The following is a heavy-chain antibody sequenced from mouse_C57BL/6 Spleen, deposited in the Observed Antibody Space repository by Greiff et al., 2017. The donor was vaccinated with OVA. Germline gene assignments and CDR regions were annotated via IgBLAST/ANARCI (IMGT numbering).Heavy chain of an antibody. V-gene: IGHV5-6*02. Sequence: EVKLEESGGDLVKPGGSLKLSCAASGFTFSSYGMSWVRQTPDKRLEWVATISSGGSYTYYPDSVKGRFTISRDNAKNTLYLQMSSLKSDDTAMYYCARQGITTVVAPYYFDYWGQGTTLTVSS. CDR2: ISSGGSYT. J-gene: IGHJ2*01. CDR3: ARQGITTVVAPYYFDY. D-gene: IGHD1-1*01. CDR1: GFTFSSYG.